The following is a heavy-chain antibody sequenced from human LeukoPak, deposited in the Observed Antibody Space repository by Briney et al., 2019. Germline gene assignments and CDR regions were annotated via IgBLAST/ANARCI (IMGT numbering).Heavy chain of an antibody. V-gene: IGHV3-7*03. CDR2: IKKDGSEK. CDR3: ARGLYSSTTYYDY. D-gene: IGHD6-13*01. J-gene: IGHJ4*02. Sequence: PGGSLRLSCAASGFTSSSYWMSWVRQAPGKGLEWVANIKKDGSEKYYVDSVKGRFTISRDNAKNSLYLQMNSLRAEDTAVYFCARGLYSSTTYYDYWGQGTLVTVSS. CDR1: GFTSSSYW.